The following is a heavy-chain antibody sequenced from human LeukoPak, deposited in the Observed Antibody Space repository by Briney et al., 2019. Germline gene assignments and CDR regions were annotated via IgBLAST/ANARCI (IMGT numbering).Heavy chain of an antibody. J-gene: IGHJ4*02. D-gene: IGHD6-6*01. Sequence: GGSLRLSCAASGFTVSSNYMSWVRQAPGKGLEWVSVIYSGGSTCYADSVKGRFSISRDNSKNTLYLQMNSLRAEDTAVYYCATVDAYSSSFDYWGQGTLVTVSS. CDR2: IYSGGST. V-gene: IGHV3-53*01. CDR3: ATVDAYSSSFDY. CDR1: GFTVSSNY.